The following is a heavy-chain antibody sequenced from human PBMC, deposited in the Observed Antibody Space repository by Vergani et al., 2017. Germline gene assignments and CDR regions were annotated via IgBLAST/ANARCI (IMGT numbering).Heavy chain of an antibody. D-gene: IGHD2-2*01. V-gene: IGHV3-33*01. Sequence: QVQLVESGGGVVRPGRSLRLSCAASGFTFSSYGMHWVRQAPGKGLEWVAVIWYDGSNKYYADSVKGRFTISRDNSKNTLYLQMNSLRAEDTAVYYCARDIIVVVPAAIGYYYYYMDVWGKGTTVTVSS. CDR3: ARDIIVVVPAAIGYYYYYMDV. CDR2: IWYDGSNK. CDR1: GFTFSSYG. J-gene: IGHJ6*03.